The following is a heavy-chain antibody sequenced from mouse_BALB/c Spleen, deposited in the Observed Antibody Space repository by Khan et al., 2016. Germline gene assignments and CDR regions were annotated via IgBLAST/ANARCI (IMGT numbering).Heavy chain of an antibody. J-gene: IGHJ3*01. CDR3: AEVYYGSNWCAY. CDR1: GYTFTNYG. V-gene: IGHV9-3*02. D-gene: IGHD1-1*01. CDR2: INTNTGEP. Sequence: QIQLVQSGPELKKPGETVKISCKASGYTFTNYGMNWVKQAPGKGLKWMGWINTNTGEPTYAEEFKGRFAFSLETSARTAYLQINNLKNEDTATYCCAEVYYGSNWCAYWGQGTLVTVSA.